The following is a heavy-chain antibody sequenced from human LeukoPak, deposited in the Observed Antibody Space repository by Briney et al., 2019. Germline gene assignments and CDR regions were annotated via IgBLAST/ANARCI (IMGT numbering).Heavy chain of an antibody. CDR3: ARGGTGYSSFYNMDV. J-gene: IGHJ6*02. CDR1: GGSISSYY. CDR2: IHYSGST. V-gene: IGHV4-59*01. Sequence: PSETLSLTCTAFGGSISSYYWCWIRQPPGKGLEWIGYIHYSGSTNYNPSLKSRVTMAVDTSENQFSLNLSSVTTADTAVYYCARGGTGYSSFYNMDVWGQGTTVTVSS. D-gene: IGHD5-18*01.